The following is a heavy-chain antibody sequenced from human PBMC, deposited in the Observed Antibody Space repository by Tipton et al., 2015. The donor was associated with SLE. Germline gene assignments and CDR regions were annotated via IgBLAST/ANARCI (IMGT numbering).Heavy chain of an antibody. V-gene: IGHV4-59*07. Sequence: TLSLTCTVSGASINSYYWTWIRQPPGKGLEWIGYIHYSGTTNYNPSLKSRVTMSVDTSKNQFSLNLRSVTAADTAMYYCARPRERDYNDAFDIWGQGTMVIVSS. D-gene: IGHD4-11*01. CDR1: GASINSYY. CDR3: ARPRERDYNDAFDI. CDR2: IHYSGTT. J-gene: IGHJ3*02.